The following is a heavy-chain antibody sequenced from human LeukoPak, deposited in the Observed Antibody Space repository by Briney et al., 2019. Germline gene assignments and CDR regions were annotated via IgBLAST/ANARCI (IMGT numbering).Heavy chain of an antibody. V-gene: IGHV3-74*01. Sequence: GGSLRLSCVASGFTFSRHSMHWVRQAPGKGLVWVSHIKSDGSYTNYADSVKGRFTISRDNAKNTLYLQMNSLRPEDTAVYYCARGTGAFDIWGQGTKVTVSS. D-gene: IGHD1-1*01. CDR2: IKSDGSYT. CDR1: GFTFSRHS. J-gene: IGHJ3*02. CDR3: ARGTGAFDI.